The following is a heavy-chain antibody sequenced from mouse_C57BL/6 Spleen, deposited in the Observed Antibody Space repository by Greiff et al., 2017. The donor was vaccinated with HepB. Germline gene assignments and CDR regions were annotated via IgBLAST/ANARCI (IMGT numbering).Heavy chain of an antibody. D-gene: IGHD3-2*02. J-gene: IGHJ3*01. CDR1: GFTFSSYA. V-gene: IGHV5-4*01. CDR3: AREGEQLRLMFAY. Sequence: DVMLVESGGGLVKPGGSLKLSCAASGFTFSSYAMSWVRQTPEKRLEWVATISDGGSYTYYPDNVKGRFTISRDNAKNNLYLQMSHLKSEDTAMYYCAREGEQLRLMFAYWGQGTLVTVSA. CDR2: ISDGGSYT.